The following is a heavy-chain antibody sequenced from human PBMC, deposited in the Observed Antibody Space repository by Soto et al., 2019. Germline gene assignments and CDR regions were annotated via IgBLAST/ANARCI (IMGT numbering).Heavy chain of an antibody. Sequence: EVQLLESGGGLVQRGGSLRLSCAASGFTFSSYAMSWVRQAPGKGLEWVSSISGSITSTYYADSVKGRFTISRDNSKNTLYLHMNSLRAEDTAVYYCPKDVRAVSDAFDIWGQGTMVTVSS. CDR1: GFTFSSYA. D-gene: IGHD2-8*01. V-gene: IGHV3-23*01. CDR3: PKDVRAVSDAFDI. J-gene: IGHJ3*02. CDR2: ISGSITST.